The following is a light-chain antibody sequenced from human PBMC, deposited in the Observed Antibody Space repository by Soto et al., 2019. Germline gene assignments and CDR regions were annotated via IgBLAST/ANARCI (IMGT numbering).Light chain of an antibody. Sequence: QSALTQPASVSGSPGQSITISCTGTSSDVGGYKYVSWYQHHPGKAPKLIIYDVSKRPSGVPDRFSGSKSGNTASLSITGLQAEDEADYYCCSYAGSYRNVFGTGTKLTVL. CDR3: CSYAGSYRNV. CDR1: SSDVGGYKY. J-gene: IGLJ1*01. CDR2: DVS. V-gene: IGLV2-11*01.